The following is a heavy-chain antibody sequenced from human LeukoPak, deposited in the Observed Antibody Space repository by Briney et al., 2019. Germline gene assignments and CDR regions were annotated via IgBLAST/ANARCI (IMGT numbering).Heavy chain of an antibody. D-gene: IGHD1-26*01. J-gene: IGHJ5*02. CDR2: INPKSGGR. V-gene: IGHV1-2*02. CDR3: AREGSGSYYLWFDP. Sequence: ASVKVSCKASGYTFTGYYMHWVRQAPGQGLEWMGWINPKSGGRNYGQKFQGRVTMTRDTSISTAYMEVNRLRSDDTAMYYCAREGSGSYYLWFDPWGQGTLVTVSS. CDR1: GYTFTGYY.